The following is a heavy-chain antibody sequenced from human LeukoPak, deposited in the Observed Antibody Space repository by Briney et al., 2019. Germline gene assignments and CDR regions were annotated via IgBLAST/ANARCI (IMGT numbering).Heavy chain of an antibody. CDR1: GYTFTSYG. D-gene: IGHD2-2*01. Sequence: ASVKVSCKASGYTFTSYGISWVRQAPGQGLEWMGWISAYNGNINYAQKLQGRVTMTTDTSTSTAYMELRSLRSDDTAVYYCARLITYCSSTSCLMGKLGWFDPWGQGTLVTVSS. CDR3: ARLITYCSSTSCLMGKLGWFDP. J-gene: IGHJ5*02. V-gene: IGHV1-18*01. CDR2: ISAYNGNI.